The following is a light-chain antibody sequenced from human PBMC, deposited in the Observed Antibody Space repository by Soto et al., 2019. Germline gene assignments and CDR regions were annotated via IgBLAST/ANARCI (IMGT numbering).Light chain of an antibody. CDR3: LQSNSYWT. J-gene: IGKJ1*01. CDR2: KAS. CDR1: QSISNW. Sequence: DIQLTQSPSALSASVGDRVIITCRASQSISNWLAWYQQKPGKAPKLLIYKASRLESGVPSRFGGSGSGTEFTLTISSLQPEDFATYYCLQSNSYWTFGQGTKVDIK. V-gene: IGKV1-5*03.